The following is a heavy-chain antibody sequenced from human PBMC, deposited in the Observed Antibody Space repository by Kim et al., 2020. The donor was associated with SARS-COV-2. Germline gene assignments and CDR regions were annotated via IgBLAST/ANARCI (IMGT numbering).Heavy chain of an antibody. CDR1: GFTFSSYA. D-gene: IGHD1-26*01. V-gene: IGHV3-30*04. J-gene: IGHJ6*02. CDR2: ISYDGSNK. CDR3: ARAHSGGYDHGMDV. Sequence: GGSLRLSCAASGFTFSSYAMYWVRQAPGKGLEWVAVISYDGSNKYYADSVKGRFTLSRDNSKNTLYLQMNSLRAEDTAVYYCARAHSGGYDHGMDVWGQGTTVTVSS.